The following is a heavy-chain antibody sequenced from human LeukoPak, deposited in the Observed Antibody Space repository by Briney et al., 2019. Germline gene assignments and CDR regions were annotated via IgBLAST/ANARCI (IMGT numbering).Heavy chain of an antibody. CDR3: AKDRRQATI. CDR2: ISGSGGST. V-gene: IGHV3-23*01. D-gene: IGHD5-12*01. J-gene: IGHJ4*02. CDR1: GFTFSSYS. Sequence: GGSLRLSCAASGFTFSSYSMNWVRQAPGKGLEWVSAISGSGGSTYYTDSMKGRFTISRDNSKNTLYLQMNSLRAEDTAVYYCAKDRRQATIWGQGTLVTVPS.